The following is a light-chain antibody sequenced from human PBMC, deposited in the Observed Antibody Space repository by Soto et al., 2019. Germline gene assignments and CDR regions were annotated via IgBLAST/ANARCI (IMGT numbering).Light chain of an antibody. CDR3: AAWDESPNVPV. CDR1: NSNIGRNT. V-gene: IGLV1-44*01. CDR2: SNN. J-gene: IGLJ2*01. Sequence: QSVLTQPPSASGTPGQRVTISCSGSNSNIGRNTVNWYQQLPGAAPNLLIYSNNERPSGVPDRFSGAKSCTSASLAISGLQSEDEADYYCAAWDESPNVPVFGGGTKLTVL.